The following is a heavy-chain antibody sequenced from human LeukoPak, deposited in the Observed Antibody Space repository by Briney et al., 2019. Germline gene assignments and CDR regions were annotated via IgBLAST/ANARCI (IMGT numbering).Heavy chain of an antibody. J-gene: IGHJ4*02. D-gene: IGHD1/OR15-1a*01. Sequence: ASVKVSCKTSGYTFSDYYMHWVRQAPGQGLEWVGIINPSGSSAKYAQKFQGRVFMTRDTSASTVYLELDSLTSEGTAIYYCARDVVTSTTSAVLDYWGQGTLVTVSS. CDR2: INPSGSSA. CDR1: GYTFSDYY. V-gene: IGHV1-46*01. CDR3: ARDVVTSTTSAVLDY.